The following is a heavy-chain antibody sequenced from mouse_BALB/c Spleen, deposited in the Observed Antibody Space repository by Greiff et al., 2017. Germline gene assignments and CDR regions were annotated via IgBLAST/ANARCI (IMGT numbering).Heavy chain of an antibody. CDR3: ARAFITTATYYYAMDY. D-gene: IGHD1-2*01. CDR2: ISYSGST. V-gene: IGHV3-2*02. CDR1: GYSITSDYA. Sequence: EVKLMESGPGLVKPSQSLSLTCTVTGYSITSDYAWNWIRQFPGNKLEWMGYISYSGSTSYNPSLKSRISITRDTSKNQFFLQLNSVTTEDTATYYCARAFITTATYYYAMDYWGQGTSVTVSS. J-gene: IGHJ4*01.